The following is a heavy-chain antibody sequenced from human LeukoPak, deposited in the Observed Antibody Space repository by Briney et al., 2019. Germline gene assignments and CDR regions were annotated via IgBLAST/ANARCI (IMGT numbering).Heavy chain of an antibody. V-gene: IGHV4-61*01. CDR2: IYYSGST. CDR3: ARGYGVWGSYRYNWFDP. J-gene: IGHJ5*02. CDR1: GYSISSGYY. Sequence: SETLSLTCTVSGYSISSGYYWGWIRQPPGKGLEWIGYIYYSGSTNYNPSLKSRVTISVDTSKNQFSLKLSSVTAADTAVYYCARGYGVWGSYRYNWFDPWGQGTLVTVSS. D-gene: IGHD3-16*02.